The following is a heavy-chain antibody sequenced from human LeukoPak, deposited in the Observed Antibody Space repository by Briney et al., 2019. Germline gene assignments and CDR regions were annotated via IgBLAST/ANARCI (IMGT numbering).Heavy chain of an antibody. CDR3: AKQYYDFWSGYKGEYYFDY. J-gene: IGHJ4*02. V-gene: IGHV3-33*06. D-gene: IGHD3-3*01. CDR2: IWYDGSNK. Sequence: GGSLRLSCAASGFTISSYGMHWVRQAPGKGLEWVAVIWYDGSNKYYADSVKGRFTISRDNSKNTLYLQMNSLRAEDTAVYYCAKQYYDFWSGYKGEYYFDYWGQGTLVTVSS. CDR1: GFTISSYG.